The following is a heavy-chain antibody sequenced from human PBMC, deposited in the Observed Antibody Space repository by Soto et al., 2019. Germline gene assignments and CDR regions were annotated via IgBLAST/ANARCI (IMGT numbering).Heavy chain of an antibody. J-gene: IGHJ6*02. CDR1: GFTFRSYS. D-gene: IGHD3-22*01. CDR3: ARPNYYDSSGSLDYGMDV. Sequence: GGSLRLFCAASGFTFRSYSMNWVRQAPGKGLEWVSYISSSSSTIYYADSVKGRFTISRDNAKNSLYLQMNSLRDEDTAVYYCARPNYYDSSGSLDYGMDVWGQGATLTVSS. V-gene: IGHV3-48*02. CDR2: ISSSSSTI.